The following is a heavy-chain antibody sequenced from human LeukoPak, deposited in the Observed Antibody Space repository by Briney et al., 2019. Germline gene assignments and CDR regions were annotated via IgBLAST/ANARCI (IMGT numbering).Heavy chain of an antibody. CDR2: IRYDGSNK. Sequence: GGSLRLSCAASGFTFSSYGMHWVRQAPGKGLEWVAFIRYDGSNKYYADSVKGRFTISRDNSKNTLYLQMNSLRAEDTAVYYCAKGSRGGKGYYYYYMDVWGKGTTVTISS. CDR1: GFTFSSYG. V-gene: IGHV3-30*02. CDR3: AKGSRGGKGYYYYYMDV. D-gene: IGHD3-10*01. J-gene: IGHJ6*03.